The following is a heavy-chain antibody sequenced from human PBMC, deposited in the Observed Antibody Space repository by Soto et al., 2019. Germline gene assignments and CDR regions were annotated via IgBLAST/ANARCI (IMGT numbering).Heavy chain of an antibody. J-gene: IGHJ4*02. V-gene: IGHV3-30*03. CDR3: ARDKITGLFDD. CDR1: GFTFSSYG. D-gene: IGHD2-8*02. Sequence: WWSLRLSCAASGFTFSSYGMHWVRQAPGKGLEWVAVISYDGSNKYYADSVKGRFTISRDNSKNTLYLQMNSLRAEDTAVYYCARDKITGLFDDWGQGTLVTVSS. CDR2: ISYDGSNK.